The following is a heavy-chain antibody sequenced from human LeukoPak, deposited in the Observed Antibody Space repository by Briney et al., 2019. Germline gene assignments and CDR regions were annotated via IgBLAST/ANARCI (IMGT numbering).Heavy chain of an antibody. CDR2: TFYTGAT. V-gene: IGHV4-59*11. CDR1: GGSIRSHH. J-gene: IGHJ5*02. D-gene: IGHD1-1*01. Sequence: PSETLPLTCTVSGGSIRSHHWTWIRQAPGKRLEWIGYTFYTGATYYNPSLRSRVTISIDTSKNQFSLKVTSVTTADTAVYYCAKRDRGGWFDPWGQGTLVTVSS. CDR3: AKRDRGGWFDP.